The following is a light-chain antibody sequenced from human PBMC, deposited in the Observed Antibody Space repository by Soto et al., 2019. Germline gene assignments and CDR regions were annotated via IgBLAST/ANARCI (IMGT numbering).Light chain of an antibody. CDR3: SSYTSSSTLRV. J-gene: IGLJ3*02. Sequence: QSALTQPASVSGSPGQSITISCTGTSSDVGGYNYVSWYQQHPGKAPKLMIYEVSNRPSGVSNPFSGSKSGNTASLTISGLQAEEEADYYCSSYTSSSTLRVFGGGTQLT. CDR2: EVS. CDR1: SSDVGGYNY. V-gene: IGLV2-14*01.